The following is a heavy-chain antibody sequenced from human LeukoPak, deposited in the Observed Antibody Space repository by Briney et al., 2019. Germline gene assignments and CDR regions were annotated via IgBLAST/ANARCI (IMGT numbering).Heavy chain of an antibody. CDR1: GFTFSSYA. CDR2: ISSDGDSS. Sequence: GGSLRLSCAASGFTFSSYAMHWVRQAPGKGLEYVSAISSDGDSSYYANSVKGRFTISRDNSKNTLYLQMGSLRAEDMAVYYCARDHTGWFDPWGQGTLVTVSS. V-gene: IGHV3-64*01. D-gene: IGHD2-8*02. CDR3: ARDHTGWFDP. J-gene: IGHJ5*02.